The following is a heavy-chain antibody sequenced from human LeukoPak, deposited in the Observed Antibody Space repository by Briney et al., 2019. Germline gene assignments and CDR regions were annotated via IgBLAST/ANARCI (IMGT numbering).Heavy chain of an antibody. Sequence: GGSLRLSCAVSGFKFSSYWMNWVRQAPGKGLEWVANIKQDGSEKYYVDSVKGRFTISRDNAKNSLYLQMNSLRAEDTAVYYCARDEFWSGYYPEGFDYWGQGTLVTVSS. CDR1: GFKFSSYW. CDR2: IKQDGSEK. J-gene: IGHJ4*02. CDR3: ARDEFWSGYYPEGFDY. V-gene: IGHV3-7*01. D-gene: IGHD3-3*01.